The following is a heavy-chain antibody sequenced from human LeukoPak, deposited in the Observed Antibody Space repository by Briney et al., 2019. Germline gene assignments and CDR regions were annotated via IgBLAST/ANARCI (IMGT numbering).Heavy chain of an antibody. D-gene: IGHD3-10*01. V-gene: IGHV4-31*03. CDR1: GGSISSGGYY. J-gene: IGHJ6*02. CDR2: IYYSGST. Sequence: PSETLSLTCTVSGGSISSGGYYWSWIRQHPGKGLEWIGYIYYSGSTYYNPSLKSRVTISVDTSKNQFSLKLSSVTAADTAVYYCAGEPEGSRGMDVWGQGTTVTVSS. CDR3: AGEPEGSRGMDV.